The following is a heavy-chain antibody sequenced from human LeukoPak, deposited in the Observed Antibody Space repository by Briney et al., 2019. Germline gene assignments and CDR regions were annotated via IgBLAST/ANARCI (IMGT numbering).Heavy chain of an antibody. Sequence: SETLSLTCTVSGGSISSSSYYWGWIRQPPGKGLEWIGSIYYSGSTYYNPSLKSRVTISVDTSKNQFSLKVTSVTAADTAVYYCARRRGWYPVDYWGQGTLVTVSS. CDR3: ARRRGWYPVDY. CDR2: IYYSGST. V-gene: IGHV4-39*01. J-gene: IGHJ4*02. CDR1: GGSISSSSYY. D-gene: IGHD6-19*01.